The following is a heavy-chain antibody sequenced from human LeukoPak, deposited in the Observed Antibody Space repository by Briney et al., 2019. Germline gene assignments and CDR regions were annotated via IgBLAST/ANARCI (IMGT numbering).Heavy chain of an antibody. CDR2: ISASGHYI. Sequence: PGGSLRLSCEAPGFTFGSFAMSWVRQAPGKGLEWLSGISASGHYIYNADSVKGRFTISRDNSKNTLYIEMNSLRAEDTAVYYCARLRRYFDWLFPDYWGQGTLVTVSS. D-gene: IGHD3-9*01. J-gene: IGHJ4*02. CDR1: GFTFGSFA. V-gene: IGHV3-23*01. CDR3: ARLRRYFDWLFPDY.